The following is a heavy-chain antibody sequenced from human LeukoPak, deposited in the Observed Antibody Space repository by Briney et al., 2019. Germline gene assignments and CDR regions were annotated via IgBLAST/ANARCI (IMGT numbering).Heavy chain of an antibody. Sequence: GGSLRLSCAASGFTVSSHYMSWVRQAPGKGLEWVSIIYSRGSIYYADSVKGRFTISRDTSNNSLYLQMNSLTADDTAVYYCARGVRGWYDGAYDVWGQGTMVAVSS. D-gene: IGHD6-19*01. CDR1: GFTVSSHY. J-gene: IGHJ3*01. V-gene: IGHV3-66*01. CDR3: ARGVRGWYDGAYDV. CDR2: IYSRGSI.